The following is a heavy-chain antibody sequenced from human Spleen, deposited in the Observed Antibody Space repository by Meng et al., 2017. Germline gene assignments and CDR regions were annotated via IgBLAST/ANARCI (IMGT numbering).Heavy chain of an antibody. CDR3: ARTSPGWFDP. J-gene: IGHJ5*02. V-gene: IGHV1-69*09. CDR1: GGTLSIYT. Sequence: QVEVVQDGAEVKKAWSSGEVSSKASGGTLSIYTISWVRQAPGQGLEWMGRIIPILGIANYAQKFQGRVTITADKSTSTAYMELSSLRSEDTAVYYCARTSPGWFDPWGQGTLVTVSS. CDR2: IIPILGIA.